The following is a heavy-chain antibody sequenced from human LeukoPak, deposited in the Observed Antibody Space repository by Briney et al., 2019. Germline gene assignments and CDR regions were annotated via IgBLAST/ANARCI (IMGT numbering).Heavy chain of an antibody. Sequence: GGSLRLSCAASGFTFSSYGMHWVRQAPGKGREWVAFIRYDGSNKYYADSVKGRFTISRDNSKNTLYLQMNSLRDEDTAVYYCARESGYHGSGFDPWGQGTLVTVSS. CDR3: ARESGYHGSGFDP. CDR1: GFTFSSYG. CDR2: IRYDGSNK. J-gene: IGHJ5*02. V-gene: IGHV3-30*02. D-gene: IGHD3-10*01.